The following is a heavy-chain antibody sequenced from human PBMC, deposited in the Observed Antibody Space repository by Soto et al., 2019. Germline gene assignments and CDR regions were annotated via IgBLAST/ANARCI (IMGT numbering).Heavy chain of an antibody. J-gene: IGHJ6*02. CDR1: GGTFSSYA. D-gene: IGHD6-19*01. Sequence: ASVKVSCKASGGTFSSYAISWVRQAPGQGLEWMGGIIPIFGTANYAQKFQGRVTITADESTSTAYMELSSLRSEDTAVYYCARDKEQWLPPMSYYYYGMDVWGQGTTVTVSS. CDR2: IIPIFGTA. CDR3: ARDKEQWLPPMSYYYYGMDV. V-gene: IGHV1-69*13.